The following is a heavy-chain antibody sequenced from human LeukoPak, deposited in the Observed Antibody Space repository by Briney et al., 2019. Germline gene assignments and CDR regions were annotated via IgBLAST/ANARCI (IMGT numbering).Heavy chain of an antibody. V-gene: IGHV3-48*01. J-gene: IGHJ4*02. CDR3: ARDRGDLDFDY. Sequence: GGSLRLPCAASGFTFSSYSMNWVRQAPGKGLEWVSYISSSSSTIYYADSVKGRFTISRDNAKNSLYLQMNSLRAEDTAVYYCARDRGDLDFDYWGQGTLVTVSS. CDR2: ISSSSSTI. CDR1: GFTFSSYS. D-gene: IGHD4-17*01.